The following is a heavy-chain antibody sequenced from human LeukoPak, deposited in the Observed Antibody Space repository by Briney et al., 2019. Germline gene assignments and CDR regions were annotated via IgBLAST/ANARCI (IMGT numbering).Heavy chain of an antibody. J-gene: IGHJ3*02. CDR3: ARDGTFDI. V-gene: IGHV1-2*02. Sequence: ASVKLSCTASGYTFTDYYMHWVRQAPGQGLEWMGWINPDSGVTNYPQKFQGRVTMTRDTSSSTAYMELIRLRSDDTAVYYCARDGTFDIWGPGIMVIVSS. CDR2: INPDSGVT. CDR1: GYTFTDYY.